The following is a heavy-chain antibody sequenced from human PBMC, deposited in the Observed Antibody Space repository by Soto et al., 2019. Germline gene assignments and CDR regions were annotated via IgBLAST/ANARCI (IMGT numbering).Heavy chain of an antibody. CDR3: ACYYDSSGYPITYNWFDP. CDR1: GGTFSSYS. Sequence: ASVEVSCKASGGTFSSYSISWVLQAPGQGLEWMGGIIPIFGTANYAQKFQGRVTITADKSTSTAYMELSSLRSEDTAVYYCACYYDSSGYPITYNWFDPWGQGTLVTVSS. CDR2: IIPIFGTA. D-gene: IGHD3-22*01. J-gene: IGHJ5*02. V-gene: IGHV1-69*06.